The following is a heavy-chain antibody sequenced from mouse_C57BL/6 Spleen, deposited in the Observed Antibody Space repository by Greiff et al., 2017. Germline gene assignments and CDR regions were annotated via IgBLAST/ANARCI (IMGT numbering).Heavy chain of an antibody. Sequence: VQLQQSGPGLVKPSQSLSLTCSVTGYSITSGYYWNWIRQFPGNKLEWMGYISYDGSNNYNPSLKNRISITRDTSKNQFFLKLNSVTTEDTATYYCARGRGMYDYDYFDYWGQGTTLTVSS. V-gene: IGHV3-6*01. CDR3: ARGRGMYDYDYFDY. CDR2: ISYDGSN. D-gene: IGHD2-4*01. CDR1: GYSITSGYY. J-gene: IGHJ2*01.